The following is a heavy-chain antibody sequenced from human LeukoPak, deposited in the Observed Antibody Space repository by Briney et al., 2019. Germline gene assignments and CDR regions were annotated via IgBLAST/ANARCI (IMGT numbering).Heavy chain of an antibody. J-gene: IGHJ4*02. D-gene: IGHD2-2*01. CDR1: GYTFTGYY. Sequence: VSVKVSCKASGYTFTGYYMHWVRQAPGQGLEWMGSINPNSGGTNYAQKFQGRVTMTRDTSISTAYMELSRLRSDDTAVYYCARVWEDYCSSTSCFHFDYWGQGTLVTVSS. V-gene: IGHV1-2*02. CDR2: INPNSGGT. CDR3: ARVWEDYCSSTSCFHFDY.